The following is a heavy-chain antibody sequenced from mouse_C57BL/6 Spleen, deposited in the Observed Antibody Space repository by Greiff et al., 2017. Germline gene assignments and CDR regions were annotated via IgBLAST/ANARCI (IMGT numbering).Heavy chain of an antibody. CDR3: ARTETAQALGFAD. CDR1: GYTFTSYT. D-gene: IGHD3-2*02. Sequence: QVHVKQSGAELARPGASVKMSCKASGYTFTSYTMHWVKQRPGQGLEWIGYINPSSGYTKYNQKFKDKATLTADKSSSTAYMQLSSLTSEDSAVYYCARTETAQALGFADWGQGTLVTVSA. J-gene: IGHJ3*01. V-gene: IGHV1-4*01. CDR2: INPSSGYT.